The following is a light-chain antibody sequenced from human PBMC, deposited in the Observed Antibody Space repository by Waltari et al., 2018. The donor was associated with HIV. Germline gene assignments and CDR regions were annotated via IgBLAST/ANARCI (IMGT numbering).Light chain of an antibody. CDR2: GKN. CDR1: SRRSDY. J-gene: IGLJ2*01. Sequence: SSELTQDPAVSVALGQTVRITCQGDSRRSDYASWYQQKPGQAPVLVIYGKNNRPSGIPDRFSGSSSGNTASFTITGAQAEDEADYYCNSRDSSGNHQVFGGGTKLTVL. V-gene: IGLV3-19*01. CDR3: NSRDSSGNHQV.